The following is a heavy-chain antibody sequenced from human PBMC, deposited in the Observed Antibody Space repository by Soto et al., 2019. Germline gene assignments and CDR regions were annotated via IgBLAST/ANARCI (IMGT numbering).Heavy chain of an antibody. Sequence: SETLSLTCAVYGGSFSGYYWSWIRQPPGKGLEWIGEINHSGSTNYNPSLKSRVTISVDTSKNQFSLKLSSVTAADTAVYYCARGGGKVYYDGSGSYYIDYWGQGTLVTFSS. J-gene: IGHJ4*02. V-gene: IGHV4-34*01. CDR2: INHSGST. CDR1: GGSFSGYY. D-gene: IGHD3-10*01. CDR3: ARGGGKVYYDGSGSYYIDY.